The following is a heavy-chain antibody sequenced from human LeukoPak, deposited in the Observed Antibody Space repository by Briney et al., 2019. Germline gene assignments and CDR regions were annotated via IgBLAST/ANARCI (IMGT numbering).Heavy chain of an antibody. D-gene: IGHD3-3*01. Sequence: SETLSLTCTVSGGSISSYYWSWIRQPAGKGLEWIGRIYTSGSTNYNPSLKSRVTMSVDTSKNQFSLKLSSVTAADTAVYYCARDYYDFWSGSLDAFDIWGQGTMVTVSS. CDR3: ARDYYDFWSGSLDAFDI. CDR2: IYTSGST. CDR1: GGSISSYY. J-gene: IGHJ3*02. V-gene: IGHV4-4*07.